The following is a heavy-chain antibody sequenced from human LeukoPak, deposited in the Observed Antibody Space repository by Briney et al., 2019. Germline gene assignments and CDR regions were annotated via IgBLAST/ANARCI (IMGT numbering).Heavy chain of an antibody. D-gene: IGHD6-13*01. V-gene: IGHV3-21*01. CDR1: GFTFSSYS. CDR3: ARRYSSSWYDRTDDY. Sequence: PGGSLRLSCAASGFTFSSYSMNWVRQAPGKGLEWVSSISSSSSYIYYADSVKGRFTISRDNAKNSLYLQMNSLRAEDTAVYYCARRYSSSWYDRTDDYWGQGTLVTVSS. CDR2: ISSSSSYI. J-gene: IGHJ4*02.